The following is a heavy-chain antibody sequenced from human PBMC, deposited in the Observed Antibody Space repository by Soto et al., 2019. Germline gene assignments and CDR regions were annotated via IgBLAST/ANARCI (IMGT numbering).Heavy chain of an antibody. CDR2: IYYSGST. Sequence: SETLSLTCTVSGGSISSYYWSWIRQPPGKGLEWIGYIYYSGSTNYNPSLKSRVTISVDTSKNQFSLKLSSVTAADTAVYYCARAVAKRGVNWFDPWGQGTLVTVS. CDR3: ARAVAKRGVNWFDP. CDR1: GGSISSYY. J-gene: IGHJ5*02. V-gene: IGHV4-59*01. D-gene: IGHD6-19*01.